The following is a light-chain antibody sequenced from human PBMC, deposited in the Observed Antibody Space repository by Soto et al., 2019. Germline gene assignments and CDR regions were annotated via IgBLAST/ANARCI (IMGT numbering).Light chain of an antibody. CDR1: QNIVTY. CDR3: QHYTLYSAS. V-gene: IGKV1-5*01. Sequence: DIHMTQSPSTLSASVGDRVTITCRASQNIVTYLAWYQQKPGKAPKLLIFDASTLPSGVQRRLSGRGSGSEFTLTISSLQPDAFANYYCQHYTLYSASFGPGTKV. CDR2: DAS. J-gene: IGKJ1*01.